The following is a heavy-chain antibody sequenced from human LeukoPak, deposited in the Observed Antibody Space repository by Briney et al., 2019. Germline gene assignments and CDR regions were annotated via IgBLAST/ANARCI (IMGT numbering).Heavy chain of an antibody. D-gene: IGHD5-24*01. CDR2: IYYSGST. Sequence: ASETLSLTCTVSGGSISSGDYYWSWIRQPPGKGLEWIGYIYYSGSTYYNPSLKSRVTISVDTSKNQFSLKLSSVTAADTAVYYCARGRVKRWLHYPVDYWGQGTLVTVSS. J-gene: IGHJ4*02. CDR1: GGSISSGDYY. V-gene: IGHV4-30-4*01. CDR3: ARGRVKRWLHYPVDY.